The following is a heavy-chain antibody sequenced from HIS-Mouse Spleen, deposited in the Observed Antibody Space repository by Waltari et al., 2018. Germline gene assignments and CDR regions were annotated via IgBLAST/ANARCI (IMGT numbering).Heavy chain of an antibody. J-gene: IGHJ5*02. Sequence: QAQLQQWGAGLLKPSETLSLTCAAHGGSFSGYYWSWLRQPPGKGPAGLGGINHSGSTNYNPSLKSRVTISVDTSKNQFARKLSGGAGAGTAVYYCARVVLRFSNWFDPWGQGTLVTVSS. D-gene: IGHD3-3*01. CDR1: GGSFSGYY. V-gene: IGHV4-34*01. CDR3: ARVVLRFSNWFDP. CDR2: INHSGST.